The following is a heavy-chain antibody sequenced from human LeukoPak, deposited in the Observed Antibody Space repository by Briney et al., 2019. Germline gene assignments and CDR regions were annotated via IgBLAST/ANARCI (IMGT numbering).Heavy chain of an antibody. J-gene: IGHJ4*02. CDR3: ARGFWLGGSYYGAVDY. D-gene: IGHD1-26*01. CDR1: GYTFTSYA. V-gene: IGHV1-3*01. CDR2: INAGNGNT. Sequence: ASVKVSCKASGYTFTSYAMHWVRQAPGQRLEWMVWINAGNGNTKYSQKFQGRVTITRDTSASTAYMELSSLRSEDTAVYYCARGFWLGGSYYGAVDYWGQGTLVTVSS.